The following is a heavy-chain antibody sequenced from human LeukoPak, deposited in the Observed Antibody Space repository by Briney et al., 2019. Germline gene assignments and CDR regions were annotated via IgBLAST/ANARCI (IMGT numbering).Heavy chain of an antibody. Sequence: PGGSLRLSCAASGFTFSGYWMLWVRQAPGKGPVWVPRIDNDGSSTTYADSVKGRFTISRDNAKNTLYLQMSSLRGEDTAVYYRARAAYMSSPDYWGQGTLVTVSS. CDR1: GFTFSGYW. J-gene: IGHJ4*02. V-gene: IGHV3-74*01. CDR3: ARAAYMSSPDY. CDR2: IDNDGSST. D-gene: IGHD6-6*01.